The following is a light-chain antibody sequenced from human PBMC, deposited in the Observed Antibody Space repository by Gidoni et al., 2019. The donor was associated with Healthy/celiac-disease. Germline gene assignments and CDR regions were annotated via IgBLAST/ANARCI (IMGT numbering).Light chain of an antibody. CDR3: QQANSFPHT. J-gene: IGKJ2*01. CDR2: ASS. V-gene: IGKV1-12*01. Sequence: DIQVTQSPSSASASVGDRVTITCRASQVISSWLAWYKQKPGKAPKLLIYASSSLQSGVPSRFSGSGSGTDFTLTISSLQPEDFATYYCQQANSFPHTFGQGTKLEIK. CDR1: QVISSW.